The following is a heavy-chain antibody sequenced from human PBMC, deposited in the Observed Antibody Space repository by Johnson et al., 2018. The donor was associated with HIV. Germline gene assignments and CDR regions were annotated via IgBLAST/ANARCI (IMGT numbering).Heavy chain of an antibody. D-gene: IGHD4-23*01. CDR3: ARATTVVTPRLGAFDI. Sequence: VQLVESGGGVVQPGRSLRLSFAASGFTFSSYAMHWVRQAPGKGLEWVAVISYDGSNKYYADSVKGRITISRDDSKNTLYLQMNRLRAEDTAVYYCARATTVVTPRLGAFDIWGQGTMVTVSS. J-gene: IGHJ3*02. CDR2: ISYDGSNK. CDR1: GFTFSSYA. V-gene: IGHV3-30*14.